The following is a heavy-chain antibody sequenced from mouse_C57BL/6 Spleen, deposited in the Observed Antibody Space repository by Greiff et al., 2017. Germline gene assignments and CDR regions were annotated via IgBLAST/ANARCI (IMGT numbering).Heavy chain of an antibody. Sequence: VQLQQPGAELVMPGASVKLSCKASGYTFTSYWMHWVKQRPGQGLEWIGEIVPSDSFPNYNQKFKGKSTLTVDKSSSTAYMQLSSLTSEDSAVNDGARSGTGNNYFDYWGQGTTLTGAS. J-gene: IGHJ2*01. CDR2: IVPSDSFP. V-gene: IGHV1-69*01. CDR3: ARSGTGNNYFDY. D-gene: IGHD4-1*01. CDR1: GYTFTSYW.